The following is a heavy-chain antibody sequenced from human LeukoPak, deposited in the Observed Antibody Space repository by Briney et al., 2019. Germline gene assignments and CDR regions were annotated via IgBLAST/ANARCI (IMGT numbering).Heavy chain of an antibody. Sequence: SETLSLTCAVYGGSFSGYYWSWIRQPPGKGLEWIGEINHSGSTNYNPSLKSRVTISVDTSKNQSSLKLSSVTAADTAVYYCARGPRWLRNFDYWGQGTLVTVSS. CDR2: INHSGST. CDR3: ARGPRWLRNFDY. J-gene: IGHJ4*02. D-gene: IGHD5-12*01. CDR1: GGSFSGYY. V-gene: IGHV4-34*01.